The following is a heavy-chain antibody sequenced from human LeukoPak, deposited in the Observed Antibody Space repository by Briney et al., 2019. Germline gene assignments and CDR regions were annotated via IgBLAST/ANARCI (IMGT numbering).Heavy chain of an antibody. J-gene: IGHJ6*02. V-gene: IGHV6-1*01. D-gene: IGHD2-15*01. CDR3: ARDPGYYYGMDV. Sequence: SQTLSLTCAISGDSVSSNTAALNWVRQSPSRGLEWLGRTYYRSKWYYDYATSVSSRIAINPDTSKNLFSLQLNSVTPEDTAVYYCARDPGYYYGMDVWGQGTTVTVSS. CDR1: GDSVSSNTAA. CDR2: TYYRSKWYY.